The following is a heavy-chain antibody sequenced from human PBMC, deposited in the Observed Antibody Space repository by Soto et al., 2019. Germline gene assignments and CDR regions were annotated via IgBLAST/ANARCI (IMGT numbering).Heavy chain of an antibody. V-gene: IGHV1-18*04. Sequence: ASVKVSCKASGYTFTSNCISWVRQAPRQGLEWMGWISPYSDTTPYAKKLQGRLTMTTDKSTITAYTELRSLRSDDTAAYYCARFERWVTASMGGHWGQGSLVTVSS. J-gene: IGHJ4*02. CDR1: GYTFTSNC. CDR3: ARFERWVTASMGGH. D-gene: IGHD2-21*02. CDR2: ISPYSDTT.